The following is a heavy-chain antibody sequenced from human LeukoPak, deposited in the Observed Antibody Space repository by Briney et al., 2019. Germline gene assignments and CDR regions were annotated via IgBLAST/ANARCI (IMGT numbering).Heavy chain of an antibody. Sequence: ASVKVSCKASGYTFIDYYIHWVRQAPGQGLEWMGCIDPHSGGTKYAQKLQGRVTMTRDTSISTAYMELTRLRSDDTAMFYCAREYYDSSGTKYAFDIWGQGTMVTVP. V-gene: IGHV1-2*02. D-gene: IGHD3-22*01. CDR3: AREYYDSSGTKYAFDI. CDR1: GYTFIDYY. CDR2: IDPHSGGT. J-gene: IGHJ3*02.